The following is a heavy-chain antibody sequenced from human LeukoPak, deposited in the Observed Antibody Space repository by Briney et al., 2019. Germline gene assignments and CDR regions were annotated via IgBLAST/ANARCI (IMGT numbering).Heavy chain of an antibody. J-gene: IGHJ6*03. V-gene: IGHV1-2*02. Sequence: ASVKVSCRASGYNFFGNYIHWVRQALGQGPEWMGWINPSSGRATYAQKFVGRVTLTRDTSITTAYMELSSLRSEDTAVYYCASRPTPITMVRGVIAHYYYYMDVWGKGTTVTVSS. CDR1: GYNFFGNY. CDR3: ASRPTPITMVRGVIAHYYYYMDV. CDR2: INPSSGRA. D-gene: IGHD3-10*01.